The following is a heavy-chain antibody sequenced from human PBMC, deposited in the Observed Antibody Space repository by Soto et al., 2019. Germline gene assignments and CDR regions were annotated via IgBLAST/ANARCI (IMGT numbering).Heavy chain of an antibody. CDR3: AKVPVELPVLRFLEWLFYFDY. CDR2: ISGSGGST. CDR1: GFTFSSYA. J-gene: IGHJ4*02. V-gene: IGHV3-23*01. D-gene: IGHD3-3*01. Sequence: PGGSLRLSCAASGFTFSSYAMSWVRQAPGKGLEWVSAISGSGGSTYYADSVKGRFTISRDNSKNTLYLQMNSLRAEDTAVYYCAKVPVELPVLRFLEWLFYFDYWGQGTLVTVSS.